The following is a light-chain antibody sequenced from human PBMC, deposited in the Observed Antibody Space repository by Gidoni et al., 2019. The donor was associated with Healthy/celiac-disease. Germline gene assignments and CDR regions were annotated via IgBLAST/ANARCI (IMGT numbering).Light chain of an antibody. CDR3: QQRSNWPPWT. V-gene: IGKV3-11*01. Sequence: EIVLTQSPATLSLSPGERATLSCRASQSVSSNLAWYQQKPGQAPRLLIYDASNRATGIPARFSGSGSGTDFTLPISRLEPEDFAVYYCQQRSNWPPWTFGQGTKVEIK. CDR1: QSVSSN. J-gene: IGKJ1*01. CDR2: DAS.